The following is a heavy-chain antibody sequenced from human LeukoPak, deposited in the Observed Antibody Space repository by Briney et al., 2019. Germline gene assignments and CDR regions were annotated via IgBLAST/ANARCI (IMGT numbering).Heavy chain of an antibody. CDR2: IRGSGGST. D-gene: IGHD6-19*01. Sequence: PGGSLRLSCAASGFTFSSYAMSWVRQAPGKGLEWVSAIRGSGGSTYYADSVKGRFTISRDNSKNTLYLQMNSLRAEDTAVYYCAKDPHIAVAGTSVDYWGQGTLVTVSS. J-gene: IGHJ4*02. CDR1: GFTFSSYA. CDR3: AKDPHIAVAGTSVDY. V-gene: IGHV3-23*01.